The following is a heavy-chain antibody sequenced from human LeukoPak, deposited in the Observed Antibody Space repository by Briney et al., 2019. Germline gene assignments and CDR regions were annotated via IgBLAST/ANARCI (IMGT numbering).Heavy chain of an antibody. V-gene: IGHV3-11*04. Sequence: SGGSLRLSCAASGFTFSDYYMSWIRQAPGKGLEWVSYISSSGSTIYYADPVKGRFTISRDNAKNSLYLQINSLRAEDTAVYYCARDGVXXXXXYXXYMDVWGKGTTVTVSS. CDR1: GFTFSDYY. CDR3: ARDGVXXXXXYXXYMDV. CDR2: ISSSGSTI. D-gene: IGHD3-3*01. J-gene: IGHJ6*03.